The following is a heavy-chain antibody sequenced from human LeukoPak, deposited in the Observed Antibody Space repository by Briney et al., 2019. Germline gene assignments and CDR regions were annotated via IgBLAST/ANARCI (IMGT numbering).Heavy chain of an antibody. CDR1: GYTFTSYY. Sequence: ASVKVSCKASGYTFTSYYMHWVRQAPGQGLEWMGIINPSGGSTSYAQKFQGRVTMTRDTSTSTVYMELSSLRSEDTAVYYCASPGRRDGYKNAFDIWGQGTMVTVPS. CDR2: INPSGGST. J-gene: IGHJ3*02. D-gene: IGHD5-24*01. V-gene: IGHV1-46*01. CDR3: ASPGRRDGYKNAFDI.